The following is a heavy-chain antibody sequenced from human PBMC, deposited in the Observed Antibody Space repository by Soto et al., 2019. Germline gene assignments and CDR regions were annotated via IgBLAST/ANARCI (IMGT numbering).Heavy chain of an antibody. V-gene: IGHV4-30-4*01. CDR2: IYYSGST. Sequence: SENLSLTCTVSGGSISSGDYYWSWIRQPPGKGLEWIGYIYYSGSTYYNPSLKSRVTISVDTSKNQFSLKLSSVTAADTAVYYCAREPSYYYDSSGYYYGFDYWGQGTLVTVSS. D-gene: IGHD3-22*01. J-gene: IGHJ4*02. CDR3: AREPSYYYDSSGYYYGFDY. CDR1: GGSISSGDYY.